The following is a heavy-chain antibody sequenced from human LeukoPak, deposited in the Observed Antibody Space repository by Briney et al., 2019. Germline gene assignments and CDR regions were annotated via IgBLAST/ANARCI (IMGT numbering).Heavy chain of an antibody. CDR2: IYYSGST. Sequence: SETLSLTCTVSGGSISSYYWSWIRQPPGKGLEWIGYIYYSGSTNYSPSLKSRVTISVDTSKNQFSLKLSSVTAADTAVYYCARESSAAAGTFYYYYMDVWGKGTTVTVSS. D-gene: IGHD6-13*01. CDR3: ARESSAAAGTFYYYYMDV. V-gene: IGHV4-59*01. J-gene: IGHJ6*03. CDR1: GGSISSYY.